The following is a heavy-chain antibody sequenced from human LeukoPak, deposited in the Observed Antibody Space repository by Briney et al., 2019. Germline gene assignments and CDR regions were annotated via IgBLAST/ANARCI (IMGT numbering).Heavy chain of an antibody. J-gene: IGHJ4*02. Sequence: SETPSLTSTVSGGSLSSYYLSLVRQPPREGLEWIGYIYYSGSTNYNPSLKSRVTISVDTSKNQFSLKLSSVTAADTAVYYCAREPGGYWGQGTLITVSS. CDR1: GGSLSSYY. CDR3: AREPGGY. CDR2: IYYSGST. D-gene: IGHD1-14*01. V-gene: IGHV4-59*01.